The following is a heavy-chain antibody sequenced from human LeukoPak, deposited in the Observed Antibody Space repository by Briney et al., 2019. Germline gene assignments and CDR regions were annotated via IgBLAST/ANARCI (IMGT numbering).Heavy chain of an antibody. Sequence: SVKVSCKASGGTFSSYAISWVRQAPGQGLEWMGGIIPIFGTANYAQKFQSRVTITADKSTSTAYMELSSLRSEDTAVYYCAREVVRGVMLNWFDPWGQGTLVTVSS. CDR2: IIPIFGTA. J-gene: IGHJ5*02. D-gene: IGHD3-10*01. V-gene: IGHV1-69*06. CDR3: AREVVRGVMLNWFDP. CDR1: GGTFSSYA.